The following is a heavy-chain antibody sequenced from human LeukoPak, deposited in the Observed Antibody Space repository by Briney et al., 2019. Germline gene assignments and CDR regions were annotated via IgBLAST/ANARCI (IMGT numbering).Heavy chain of an antibody. J-gene: IGHJ4*02. CDR2: INHSGST. Sequence: SETLSLTCAVYGGSFSDYYWSWIRQPPGKGLEWIGEINHSGSTNYNPSLKSRVTISVDTSKNQFSLKLSSVTAADTAVYYCAREVRDGYNYFDYWGQGTLVTVSS. D-gene: IGHD5-24*01. CDR1: GGSFSDYY. V-gene: IGHV4-34*01. CDR3: AREVRDGYNYFDY.